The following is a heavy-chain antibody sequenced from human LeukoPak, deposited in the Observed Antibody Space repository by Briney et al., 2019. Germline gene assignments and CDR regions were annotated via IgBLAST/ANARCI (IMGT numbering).Heavy chain of an antibody. J-gene: IGHJ4*02. Sequence: PGGSLRLSCAASGFTFSSYEMNWVRQAPGKGLEWVSYISSSGTTKYYADSVKGRFTISRDNAKDSLYLQMNSLRAEDTALYYCARDRRRDGTNYLDYWGQGALVSVST. V-gene: IGHV3-48*03. D-gene: IGHD5-24*01. CDR1: GFTFSSYE. CDR3: ARDRRRDGTNYLDY. CDR2: ISSSGTTK.